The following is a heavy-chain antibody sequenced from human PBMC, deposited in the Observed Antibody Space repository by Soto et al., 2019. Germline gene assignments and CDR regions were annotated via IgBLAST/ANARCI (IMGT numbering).Heavy chain of an antibody. J-gene: IGHJ6*04. CDR1: GGTFSSYA. CDR3: ARDKERGDTYYYYGMDV. V-gene: IGHV1-69*13. Sequence: SVKVSCKASGGTFSSYAISWVRQAPGQGLEWMGGIIPIFGTANYAQKFQGRVTITADESTSTAYMELSSLRSEDTAVYYCARDKERGDTYYYYGMDVWGEVTTVTVSS. D-gene: IGHD3-16*01. CDR2: IIPIFGTA.